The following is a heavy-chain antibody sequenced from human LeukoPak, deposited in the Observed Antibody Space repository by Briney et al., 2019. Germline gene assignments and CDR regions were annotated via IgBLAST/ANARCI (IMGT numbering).Heavy chain of an antibody. CDR1: GGTFSSYA. CDR2: IIPILGIA. D-gene: IGHD2-8*01. V-gene: IGHV1-69*04. CDR3: ARDVGTRTNDY. J-gene: IGHJ4*02. Sequence: EASVKVSCKASGGTFSSYAISWVRQAPGQGLEWMGRIIPILGIANYAQKFQGRVTITADKSTSTAYMELSSLGSEDTAVYYCARDVGTRTNDYWGQGTLVTVSS.